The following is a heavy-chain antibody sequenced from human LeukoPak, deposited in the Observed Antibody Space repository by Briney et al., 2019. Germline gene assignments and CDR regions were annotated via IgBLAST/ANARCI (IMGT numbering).Heavy chain of an antibody. J-gene: IGHJ4*02. Sequence: GGSLRLSCAASGFIVSGDFMSWVRQAPGKGLEWVSVIYSDGSTYYADSVKGRFTISRDNSKNTLDLQMTGLRAEDTAIYYCARERGRGRDSPWFDYWGQGTLVTVSS. CDR3: ARERGRGRDSPWFDY. CDR1: GFIVSGDF. V-gene: IGHV3-53*01. D-gene: IGHD1-26*01. CDR2: IYSDGST.